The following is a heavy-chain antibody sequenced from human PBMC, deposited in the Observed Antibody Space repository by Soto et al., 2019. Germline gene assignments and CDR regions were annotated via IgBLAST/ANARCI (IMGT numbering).Heavy chain of an antibody. CDR2: ISPYNGNT. D-gene: IGHD3-22*01. Sequence: ASVKVSCKTSGYSFTSYGISWVRQAPGQGLEWMGWISPYNGNTYFGQDFQVRVTMTTDASTSTVYMELRSLSSDDTAVYYCAIVVDYYDSSGYYTHEYFPHWGQGTLVTVFS. J-gene: IGHJ1*01. V-gene: IGHV1-18*01. CDR1: GYSFTSYG. CDR3: AIVVDYYDSSGYYTHEYFPH.